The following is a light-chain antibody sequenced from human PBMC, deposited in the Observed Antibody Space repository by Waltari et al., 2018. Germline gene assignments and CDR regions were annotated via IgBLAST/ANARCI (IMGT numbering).Light chain of an antibody. CDR2: WAS. Sequence: DIVMTQSPDSLAVSLGERATINCKSSQTISYSSNNKNYLAWYQQKPGQPPSLLISWASSRESGVPDLFSGSGSGTAFTLTISSLQVEDVAIYYCQQYYSVPLTFGQGTKVGIK. CDR3: QQYYSVPLT. V-gene: IGKV4-1*01. J-gene: IGKJ1*01. CDR1: QTISYSSNNKNY.